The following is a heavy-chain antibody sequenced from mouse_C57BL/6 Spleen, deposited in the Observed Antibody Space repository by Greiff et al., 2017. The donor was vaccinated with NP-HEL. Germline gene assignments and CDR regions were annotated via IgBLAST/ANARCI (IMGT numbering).Heavy chain of an antibody. J-gene: IGHJ3*01. V-gene: IGHV1-15*01. Sequence: QVQLQQSGAELVRPGASVTLSCKASGYTFTDYEMHWVKQTPVHGLEWIGAIDPETGGTAYNQKFKGKAILTADKSSSTAYMELRSLTSEDSAVYYCTREGAGLFAYWGQGTLVTVSA. CDR1: GYTFTDYE. CDR3: TREGAGLFAY. CDR2: IDPETGGT.